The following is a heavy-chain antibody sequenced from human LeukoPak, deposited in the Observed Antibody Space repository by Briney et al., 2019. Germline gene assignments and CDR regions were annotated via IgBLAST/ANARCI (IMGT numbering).Heavy chain of an antibody. J-gene: IGHJ3*02. V-gene: IGHV3-7*01. CDR2: IKQDGSEK. D-gene: IGHD3-10*01. Sequence: PGGSLRLSCAASGFTFSSYWMSWVRQAPGKGLEWVANIKQDGSEKYYVDSVKGRFTISRDNAKNSLYLQMNSLRAEDTAVYYCARDEMELLWFGELAFDIWGQGTMVTVSS. CDR3: ARDEMELLWFGELAFDI. CDR1: GFTFSSYW.